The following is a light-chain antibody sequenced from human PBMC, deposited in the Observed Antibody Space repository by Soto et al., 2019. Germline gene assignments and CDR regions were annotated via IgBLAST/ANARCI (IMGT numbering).Light chain of an antibody. CDR1: QSVTSSY. V-gene: IGKV3-20*01. CDR2: GAS. J-gene: IGKJ1*01. Sequence: GTLSLNQGEGATLFCRASQSVTSSYLAWYQQKPGQAPRLLIYGASSRATGIRDRFSGSGSGTDFTLTISRLEPEDFAVYYCQQYGSSPTWTFGQRTNVDI. CDR3: QQYGSSPTWT.